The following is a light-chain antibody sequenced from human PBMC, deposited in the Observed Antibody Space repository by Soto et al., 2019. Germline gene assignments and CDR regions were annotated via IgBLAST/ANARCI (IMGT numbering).Light chain of an antibody. CDR3: QQRNTWPPIN. Sequence: DIVLTHSPATLSLSPWERATLTCRASQSVSSFLAWYQQKPGQAPRLLIYGASNRATGIPARFSGSGSGTDFTLTISSLEPEDFALYYCQQRNTWPPINFGQGTRLEIK. V-gene: IGKV3-11*01. CDR1: QSVSSF. CDR2: GAS. J-gene: IGKJ5*01.